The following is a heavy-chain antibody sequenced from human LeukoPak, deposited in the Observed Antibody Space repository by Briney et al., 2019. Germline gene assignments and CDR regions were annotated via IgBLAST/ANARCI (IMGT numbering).Heavy chain of an antibody. CDR1: GGSFSGYY. CDR3: ARGPSNLYYYDSSGYETFDY. V-gene: IGHV4-34*01. CDR2: INHSGST. D-gene: IGHD3-22*01. Sequence: PSETLSLTCAVYGGSFSGYYWSWIRQPPGKGLEWIGEINHSGSTNYNPSLKSRVTIPVDTSKNQFSLKLSSVTAADTAVYYCARGPSNLYYYDSSGYETFDYWGQGTLVTVSS. J-gene: IGHJ4*02.